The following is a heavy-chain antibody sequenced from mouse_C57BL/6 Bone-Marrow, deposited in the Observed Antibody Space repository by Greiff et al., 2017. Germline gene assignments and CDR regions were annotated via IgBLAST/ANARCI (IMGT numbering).Heavy chain of an antibody. CDR1: GFSLTSYG. CDR3: AKSSFITTVVPYFDV. CDR2: IWRGGST. V-gene: IGHV2-5*01. J-gene: IGHJ1*03. Sequence: QVQLKQSGPGLVQPSQSLSITCTVSGFSLTSYGVHWVRQSPGKGLEWLGVIWRGGSTDYNAAFMSRLSITKDNSKSHVFFKMNSLQADDTAIYYCAKSSFITTVVPYFDVWGTGTTVTVSS. D-gene: IGHD1-1*01.